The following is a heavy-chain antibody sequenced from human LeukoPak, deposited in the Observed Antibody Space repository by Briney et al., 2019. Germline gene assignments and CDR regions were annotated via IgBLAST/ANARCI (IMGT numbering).Heavy chain of an antibody. CDR2: ISSNGGST. V-gene: IGHV3-64*01. D-gene: IGHD6-6*01. CDR1: GFTFSSYA. Sequence: GGSLRLSCAASGFTFSSYAMHWVRQAPGKGLEYVSAISSNGGSTYYANSVKGRFTISRDNSKNTLYLQMGSLRAEDMAVYYCARGMGYSSSSGFDYWGQGTLVTVSS. J-gene: IGHJ4*02. CDR3: ARGMGYSSSSGFDY.